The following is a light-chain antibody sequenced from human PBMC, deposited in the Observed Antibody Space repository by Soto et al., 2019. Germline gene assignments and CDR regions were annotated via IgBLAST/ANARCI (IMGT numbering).Light chain of an antibody. V-gene: IGLV1-40*01. CDR2: STS. CDR1: SSNIGAGFH. CDR3: QSYDSSLSGSRV. Sequence: QSALTQPPSVSGAPGQRVTISCIGSSSNIGAGFHVHWYQQLPGTAPKLLISSTSNRPSGVPDRFSGSKSGTSASLAITGLQAEDEADYYCQSYDSSLSGSRVFGGGTKLTVL. J-gene: IGLJ2*01.